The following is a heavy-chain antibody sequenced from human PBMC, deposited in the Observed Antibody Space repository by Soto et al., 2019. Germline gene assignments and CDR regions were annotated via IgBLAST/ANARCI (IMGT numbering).Heavy chain of an antibody. D-gene: IGHD3-22*01. J-gene: IGHJ3*02. Sequence: GESLKISCAASGFTLSSYAMSWVRQAPGKGLEWVSAISGSGGSTYYADSVKGRFTISRDNSKNTLYLQMNSLRAEDTAVYYCAKVRSKDYDSSGYYAFDIWGQGTMVTVSS. CDR1: GFTLSSYA. CDR2: ISGSGGST. V-gene: IGHV3-23*01. CDR3: AKVRSKDYDSSGYYAFDI.